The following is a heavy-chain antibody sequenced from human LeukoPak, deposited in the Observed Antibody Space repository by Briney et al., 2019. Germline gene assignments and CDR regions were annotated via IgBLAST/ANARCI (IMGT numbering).Heavy chain of an antibody. CDR3: AREEPSTRDSWSGYHTTPFDY. Sequence: SETLSLTCTVSGGSISSYYWSWIRQPAGKGLEWIGRIYTSGSTNYNPSLKSRVTMSVDTSKNQFSLKLSSVTAADTAVYYCAREEPSTRDSWSGYHTTPFDYWGQGTLVTVSS. J-gene: IGHJ4*02. CDR1: GGSISSYY. D-gene: IGHD3-3*01. CDR2: IYTSGST. V-gene: IGHV4-4*07.